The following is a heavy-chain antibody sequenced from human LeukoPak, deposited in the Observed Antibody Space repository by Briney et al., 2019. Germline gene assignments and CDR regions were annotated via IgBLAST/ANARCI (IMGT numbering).Heavy chain of an antibody. CDR3: ARKVAIGGYFDY. D-gene: IGHD3-16*01. Sequence: PGGSLRLSCAASGFTFSSYAMSWIRQPPGKGLEWIGYMYYSGSTNYNPSLKSRVTISVDTSKNQFSLKLSSVTAADTAVYFCARKVAIGGYFDYWGQGTLVTVSS. CDR1: GFTFSSYA. J-gene: IGHJ4*02. V-gene: IGHV4-59*01. CDR2: MYYSGST.